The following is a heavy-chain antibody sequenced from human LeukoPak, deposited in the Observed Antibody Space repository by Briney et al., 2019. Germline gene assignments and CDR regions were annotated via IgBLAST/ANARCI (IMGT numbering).Heavy chain of an antibody. CDR1: GFTFSDFY. D-gene: IGHD3-22*01. CDR2: ISSGATTL. CDR3: ARVRGSFDTSGYSPPSYFDD. J-gene: IGHJ4*02. V-gene: IGHV3-11*04. Sequence: GGSLRLSCTASGFTFSDFYMAWIRRSPGKGLEWPSYISSGATTLFYADSVKGRFTISRDNAKKSLYLQMNTLGVEDTAIYYCARVRGSFDTSGYSPPSYFDDWGQGTLVTVSS.